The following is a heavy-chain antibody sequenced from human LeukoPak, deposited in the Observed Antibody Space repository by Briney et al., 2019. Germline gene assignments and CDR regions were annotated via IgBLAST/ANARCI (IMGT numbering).Heavy chain of an antibody. V-gene: IGHV4-34*01. D-gene: IGHD3-3*01. Sequence: KPSETLSLTCAVYGGSFSGYYWSWIRKPPGKGLEWIGEINHSGSTNYNPSHKSRVTISVDTSKNQFSLKLSSATAADTAVYYCAREEFLEWLLGAFDIWGQGTMVTVSS. J-gene: IGHJ3*02. CDR3: AREEFLEWLLGAFDI. CDR2: INHSGST. CDR1: GGSFSGYY.